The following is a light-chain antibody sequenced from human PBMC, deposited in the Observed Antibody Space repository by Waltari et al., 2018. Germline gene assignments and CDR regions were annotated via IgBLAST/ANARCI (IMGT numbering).Light chain of an antibody. J-gene: IGLJ3*02. CDR2: DAD. CDR3: LVWDSDSDHVV. V-gene: IGLV3-21*02. Sequence: SYVLTQPPSLSVAPRQTARITCGGTNILTKSVHWYQQKPGQAPVLVVYDADDRPTEISQRFSCAVSRHTATLGMVRVESGDEADYFCLVWDSDSDHVVFGGGTRLTVL. CDR1: NILTKS.